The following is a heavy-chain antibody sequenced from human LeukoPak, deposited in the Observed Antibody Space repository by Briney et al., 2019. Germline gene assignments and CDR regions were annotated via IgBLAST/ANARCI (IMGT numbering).Heavy chain of an antibody. V-gene: IGHV1-2*02. J-gene: IGHJ4*02. CDR1: GYTFTGYY. D-gene: IGHD3-10*01. Sequence: ASVKVSCKASGYTFTGYYMHWVRQAPGQGLEWMGWINPNSGGTNYAQKFQGRVTMTRDTSISTAYMELSRLRSNDTAVYYCARVLWFGEVSFDYWGQGTLVTVSS. CDR2: INPNSGGT. CDR3: ARVLWFGEVSFDY.